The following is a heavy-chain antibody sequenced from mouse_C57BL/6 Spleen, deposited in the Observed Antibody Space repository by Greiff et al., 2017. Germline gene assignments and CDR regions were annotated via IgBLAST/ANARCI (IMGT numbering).Heavy chain of an antibody. CDR3: ARSGDYDGYYFDY. D-gene: IGHD2-4*01. Sequence: VQLQQSGAELVRPGTSVKVSCKASGYAFTNYLIEWVKQRPGQGLEWIGVINPGSGGTNYNEKFKGKATLTADKSSSTAYRQLSSLTSEDSAVYFCARSGDYDGYYFDYWGQGTTLTVSS. CDR1: GYAFTNYL. V-gene: IGHV1-54*01. CDR2: INPGSGGT. J-gene: IGHJ2*01.